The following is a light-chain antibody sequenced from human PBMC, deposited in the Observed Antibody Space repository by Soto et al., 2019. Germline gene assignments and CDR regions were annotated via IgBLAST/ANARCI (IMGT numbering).Light chain of an antibody. J-gene: IGLJ2*01. Sequence: QSVLTQPPSASGSPGQSVTFSCTGTSSDIGDYNYVSWYQQHPGKAPKLMIYEVTKRPSGVPDRFSGSKSGNTASLTVSGLQADDEADYYCAAWDDRLSDLLFGGGTKVTVL. CDR1: SSDIGDYNY. V-gene: IGLV2-8*01. CDR3: AAWDDRLSDLL. CDR2: EVT.